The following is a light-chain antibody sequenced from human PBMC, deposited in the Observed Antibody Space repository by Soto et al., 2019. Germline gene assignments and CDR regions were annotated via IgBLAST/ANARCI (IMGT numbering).Light chain of an antibody. CDR3: QQYGNTLSIT. V-gene: IGKV3-20*01. CDR2: GTS. J-gene: IGKJ5*01. Sequence: EIVLTQSPGTLSLSPGERATLSCRAGQTISSNYLAWYQQKPGRAPRLLIYGTSSRAAGIPDRFSGSGSGTDFTLTISRLEHEDFAVYYCQQYGNTLSITFGQGTRLEIK. CDR1: QTISSNY.